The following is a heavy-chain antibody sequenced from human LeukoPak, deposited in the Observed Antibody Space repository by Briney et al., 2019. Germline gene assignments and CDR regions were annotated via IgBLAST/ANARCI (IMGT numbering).Heavy chain of an antibody. CDR3: ARDTSGPDY. CDR2: MKQDGSEK. Sequence: GGSLRLSCAASGFIFSNYWMSWVRQAPGKGLEWVANMKQDGSEKNYVDSVKARFTISRDNAKNSLYLQMNSLRAEDTAVYYCARDTSGPDYWGQGILVTVSS. D-gene: IGHD2-8*01. J-gene: IGHJ4*02. V-gene: IGHV3-7*01. CDR1: GFIFSNYW.